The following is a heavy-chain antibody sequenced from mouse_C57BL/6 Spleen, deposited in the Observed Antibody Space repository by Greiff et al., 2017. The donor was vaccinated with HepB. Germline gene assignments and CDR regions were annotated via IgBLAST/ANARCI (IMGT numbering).Heavy chain of an antibody. CDR1: GYTFTSYW. CDR2: IYPVSGST. Sequence: QVQLQQPGAELVKPGASVKMSCKASGYTFTSYWITWVKQRPGQGLEWIGDIYPVSGSTNYNEKFKSKATLTVDTSASTAYMQLSSLTSEDSAVYYCARGNYYGSSYFDYWGQGTTLTVSS. CDR3: ARGNYYGSSYFDY. J-gene: IGHJ2*01. V-gene: IGHV1-55*01. D-gene: IGHD1-1*01.